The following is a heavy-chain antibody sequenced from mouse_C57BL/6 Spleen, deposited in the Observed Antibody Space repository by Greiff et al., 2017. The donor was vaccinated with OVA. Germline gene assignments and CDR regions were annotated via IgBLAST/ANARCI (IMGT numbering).Heavy chain of an antibody. J-gene: IGHJ1*03. CDR2: IHPNSGST. V-gene: IGHV1-64*01. CDR1: GYTFTSYW. CDR3: ARDYSNSRYFDV. Sequence: QVQLQQPGAELVKPGASVKLSCTASGYTFTSYWMHWVKQGPGQGLEWIGMIHPNSGSTNYNEKFKSKATLTVDKSSSTAYMQLSSLTSEDSAVYYCARDYSNSRYFDVWGTGTTVTVSS. D-gene: IGHD2-5*01.